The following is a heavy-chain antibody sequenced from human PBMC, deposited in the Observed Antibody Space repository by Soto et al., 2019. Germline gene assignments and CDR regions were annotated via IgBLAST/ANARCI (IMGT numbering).Heavy chain of an antibody. D-gene: IGHD4-17*01. Sequence: SETLSLTCTVSGGSISSGGYYWSWIRQHPGKGLEWIGYIYYSGSTYYNPSLKSRVTISVDTSKNQFSLKLSSVTAADTAVYYCARQPKATVFDYWGQGTLVTVSS. CDR3: ARQPKATVFDY. V-gene: IGHV4-31*03. CDR2: IYYSGST. CDR1: GGSISSGGYY. J-gene: IGHJ4*02.